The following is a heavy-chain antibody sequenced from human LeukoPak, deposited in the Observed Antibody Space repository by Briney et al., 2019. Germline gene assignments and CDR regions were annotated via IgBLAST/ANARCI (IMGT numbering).Heavy chain of an antibody. Sequence: GGSLRLSCVASGFTFSSAWMHWVRQVPGKGLVWVSRLNTDGSNTAYADSMGGRFTMSSDNAKNTVYLQMNSLRAEDTAVYYCARGPLAPDYWGQGTLVIVSS. CDR2: LNTDGSNT. J-gene: IGHJ4*02. CDR3: ARGPLAPDY. V-gene: IGHV3-74*01. CDR1: GFTFSSAW. D-gene: IGHD2-21*01.